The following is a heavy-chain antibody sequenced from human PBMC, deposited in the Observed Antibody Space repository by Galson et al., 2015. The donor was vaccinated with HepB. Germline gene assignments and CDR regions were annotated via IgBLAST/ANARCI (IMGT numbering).Heavy chain of an antibody. D-gene: IGHD2-2*01. Sequence: SLRLSCAASGFTFSSYGMHWVRQAPGKGLEWVAVISYDGSNKYYADSVKGRFTISRDNSKNTLYLQMNSLRAEDTAVYYCARDQYCSSTSCYYMDVWGKGTTVTVSS. V-gene: IGHV3-30*19. CDR3: ARDQYCSSTSCYYMDV. J-gene: IGHJ6*03. CDR2: ISYDGSNK. CDR1: GFTFSSYG.